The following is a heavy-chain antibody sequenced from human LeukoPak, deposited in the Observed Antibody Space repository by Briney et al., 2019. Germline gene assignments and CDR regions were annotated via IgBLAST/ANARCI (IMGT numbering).Heavy chain of an antibody. J-gene: IGHJ4*02. CDR3: ARNLVGATRNFDY. V-gene: IGHV5-10-1*01. CDR2: IDPSDSYT. Sequence: GESLKISCKASGYSFTSYWISWVRQMPGKGLDWMGRIDPSDSYTNYSPSFQGHVTISADRSISTAYLQWSSLKASDTAMYYCARNLVGATRNFDYWGQGTLVTVSS. D-gene: IGHD1-26*01. CDR1: GYSFTSYW.